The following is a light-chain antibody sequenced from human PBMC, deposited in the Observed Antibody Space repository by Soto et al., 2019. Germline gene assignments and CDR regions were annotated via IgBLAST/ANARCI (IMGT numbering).Light chain of an antibody. Sequence: DIQMTQSPSTLSASVGDRVTITCRASQGISNWLAWYQQKPGKAPKLLIYKASSFESGVPSTFSGSGSGTEFTLTISSLQPDDLTPYYCQQYYTSSSTFGQGTKLEIK. V-gene: IGKV1-5*03. J-gene: IGKJ2*01. CDR1: QGISNW. CDR3: QQYYTSSST. CDR2: KAS.